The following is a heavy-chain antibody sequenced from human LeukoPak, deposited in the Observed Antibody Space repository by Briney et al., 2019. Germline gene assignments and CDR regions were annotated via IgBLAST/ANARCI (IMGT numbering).Heavy chain of an antibody. J-gene: IGHJ4*02. CDR3: AKEGGYQLLFRYYFDY. V-gene: IGHV3-23*01. Sequence: SGGSLRLSCAASGFTFSSYAMSWVRQAPGKGLEWVSAISGSGGSTYYADSVKGRFTISRDNSKNTLFLQVNSLTVEDTAVYYCAKEGGYQLLFRYYFDYWGQGTLVTVSS. CDR2: ISGSGGST. D-gene: IGHD2-2*01. CDR1: GFTFSSYA.